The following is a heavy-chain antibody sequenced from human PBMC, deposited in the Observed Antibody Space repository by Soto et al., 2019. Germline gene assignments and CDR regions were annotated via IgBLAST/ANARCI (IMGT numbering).Heavy chain of an antibody. CDR3: ARESYSSGWYYFDY. V-gene: IGHV1-2*02. J-gene: IGHJ4*02. CDR1: GYTFTGYY. D-gene: IGHD6-19*01. Sequence: ASVKVSCKASGYTFTGYYMHWVRQAPGQGLEWMGWINPNSGGTNYAQKFQGRVTMTRDTSISTAYMELSRLRSDDTAVYYCARESYSSGWYYFDYWGQRTLVTVSS. CDR2: INPNSGGT.